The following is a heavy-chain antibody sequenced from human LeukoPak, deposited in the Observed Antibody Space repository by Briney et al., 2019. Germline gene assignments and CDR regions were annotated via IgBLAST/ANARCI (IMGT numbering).Heavy chain of an antibody. CDR1: GYNFTTFG. D-gene: IGHD6-13*01. CDR2: ISGHNGNT. V-gene: IGHV1-18*01. Sequence: ASVKVSCKASGYNFTTFGISWVRQAPGQGLEWLGWISGHNGNTKYIQNVQGRITMTTDTSASTAYMELRSLTSDDTAVYYCTREGTASTGIGPYDLWGQGTLVTVSS. J-gene: IGHJ5*02. CDR3: TREGTASTGIGPYDL.